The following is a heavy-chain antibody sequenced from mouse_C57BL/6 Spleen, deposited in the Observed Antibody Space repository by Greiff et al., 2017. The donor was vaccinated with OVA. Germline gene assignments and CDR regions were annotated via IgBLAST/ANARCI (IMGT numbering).Heavy chain of an antibody. CDR1: GYTFTSYW. CDR2: IHPNSGST. Sequence: VQLQQPGAELVKPGASVKLSCKASGYTFTSYWMHWVKQRPGQGLEWIGMIHPNSGSTNYNEKFKSKATLTVDKSSSTAYMQLSSLTSEDSAVYYCARSDYYGSSTYWGQGTLVTVSA. V-gene: IGHV1-64*01. CDR3: ARSDYYGSSTY. J-gene: IGHJ3*01. D-gene: IGHD1-1*01.